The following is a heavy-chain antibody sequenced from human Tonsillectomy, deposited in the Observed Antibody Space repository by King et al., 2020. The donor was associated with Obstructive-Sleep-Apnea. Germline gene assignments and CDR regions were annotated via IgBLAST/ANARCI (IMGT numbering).Heavy chain of an antibody. CDR3: AKDSYDRSAYYRRPVSGLDY. V-gene: IGHV3-43D*03. CDR2: ISWDGGST. CDR1: GFTFDDYA. Sequence: VQLVESGGVVVQPGGSLRLSCAASGFTFDDYAMHWVRQAPGKGLEWVSLISWDGGSTYYADSVKGRFTISRDNSKNSLYLQMNSLRAEDTALYDCAKDSYDRSAYYRRPVSGLDYWGQGTLVTVSS. J-gene: IGHJ4*02. D-gene: IGHD3-22*01.